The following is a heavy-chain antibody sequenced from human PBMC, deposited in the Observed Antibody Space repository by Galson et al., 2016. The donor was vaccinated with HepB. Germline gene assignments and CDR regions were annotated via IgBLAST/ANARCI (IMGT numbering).Heavy chain of an antibody. CDR1: GFTFSDHG. D-gene: IGHD3-10*01. V-gene: IGHV3-23*01. CDR3: PKVYYGSGSYHSNYFDY. CDR2: ISGSGGTT. J-gene: IGHJ4*02. Sequence: SLRLSCAASGFTFSDHGVSWVRQAPGKGLEWVSGISGSGGTTYYAESVKGRFTISRDKSENTLYLQMNSLRAEDTAVYYCPKVYYGSGSYHSNYFDYWGQGTLVTVSS.